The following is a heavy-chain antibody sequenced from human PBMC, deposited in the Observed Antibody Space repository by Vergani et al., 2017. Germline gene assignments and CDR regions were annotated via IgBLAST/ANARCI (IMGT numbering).Heavy chain of an antibody. V-gene: IGHV4-59*01. CDR3: ARVRARITIFDY. CDR1: GGSISSYY. D-gene: IGHD3-3*01. CDR2: IYYSGST. Sequence: QVQLQESGPGLVKPSETPSLTCTVSGGSISSYYWSWIRQPPGKGLEWIGYIYYSGSTNYNPSLKSRVTISVDTSKNQFSLKLSSVTAADTAVYYCARVRARITIFDYWGQGTLVTVSS. J-gene: IGHJ4*02.